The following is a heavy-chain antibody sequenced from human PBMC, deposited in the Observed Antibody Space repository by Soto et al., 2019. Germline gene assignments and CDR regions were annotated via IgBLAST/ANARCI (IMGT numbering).Heavy chain of an antibody. CDR3: AKQTSSGWKYYFDY. CDR1: GFTFDDYA. V-gene: IGHV3-9*01. Sequence: GGSLRLSCAASGFTFDDYAMHWVRQAPGKGLEWVSGISWNSGSIGYADSVKGRFTISRDNAKNSLYLQMNSLRDEDTALYYCAKQTSSGWKYYFDYWGQGTLVTVSS. D-gene: IGHD6-19*01. CDR2: ISWNSGSI. J-gene: IGHJ4*02.